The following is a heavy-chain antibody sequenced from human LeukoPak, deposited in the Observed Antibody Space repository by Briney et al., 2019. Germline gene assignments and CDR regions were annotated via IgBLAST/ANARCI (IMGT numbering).Heavy chain of an antibody. V-gene: IGHV1-69*04. CDR3: ARAFAKPRKYYFDD. J-gene: IGHJ4*02. CDR2: IIPIFGIA. D-gene: IGHD4/OR15-4a*01. CDR1: GGTFSSYA. Sequence: SVKVSCKASGGTFSSYAISWVRQAPGQGLEWMGRIIPIFGIANYAQKFHGRVTITADTPTSTDYMELSSLRSEDTAVYYCARAFAKPRKYYFDDWGQGTLVTVSS.